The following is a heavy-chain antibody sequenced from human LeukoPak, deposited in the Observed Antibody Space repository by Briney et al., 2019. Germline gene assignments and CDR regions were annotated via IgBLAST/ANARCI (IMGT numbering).Heavy chain of an antibody. CDR1: GYTFTSYD. CDR3: ARGRATMVRGVIKNSHYFDY. J-gene: IGHJ4*02. V-gene: IGHV1-8*03. D-gene: IGHD3-10*01. CDR2: MNPNSGNT. Sequence: ASVKVSCKASGYTFTSYDINWVRQATGQGLEWMGWMNPNSGNTGYAQKFQGRVTITRNTSISTAYMELSSLRSEGTAVYYCARGRATMVRGVIKNSHYFDYWGQGTLVTVSS.